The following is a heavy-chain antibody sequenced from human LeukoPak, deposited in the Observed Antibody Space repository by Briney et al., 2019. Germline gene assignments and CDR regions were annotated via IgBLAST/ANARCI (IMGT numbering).Heavy chain of an antibody. D-gene: IGHD6-6*01. Sequence: ASVKVSCKASGGTFSSYAISWVRQAPGQGLEWMGGIIPIFGTANYAQKFQGRVTITADKSTSTAYMELSSLRSEDTAVYYCASGARTTWLSSSPPGGDYWGQGTLVTVSS. V-gene: IGHV1-69*06. CDR1: GGTFSSYA. J-gene: IGHJ4*02. CDR3: ASGARTTWLSSSPPGGDY. CDR2: IIPIFGTA.